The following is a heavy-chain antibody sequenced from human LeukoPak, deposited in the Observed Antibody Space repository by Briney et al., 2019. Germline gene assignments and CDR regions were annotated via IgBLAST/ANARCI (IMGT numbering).Heavy chain of an antibody. V-gene: IGHV3-48*01. J-gene: IGHJ6*03. CDR3: AREALYCSSTSCYHLYYMDV. CDR1: GFTFSSYS. CDR2: ISSSSSTI. D-gene: IGHD2-2*01. Sequence: GGSLRLSCAASGFTFSSYSMNWVRQAPGKGLEWVSYISSSSSTIYYADSVKGRLTISRDNAKNSLYLQMNSLRAEDTAVYYCAREALYCSSTSCYHLYYMDVWGKGTTVTVSS.